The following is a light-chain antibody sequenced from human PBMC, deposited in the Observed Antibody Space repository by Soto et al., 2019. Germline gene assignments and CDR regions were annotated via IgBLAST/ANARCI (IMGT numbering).Light chain of an antibody. CDR1: RRISSW. CDR2: DAS. J-gene: IGKJ1*01. V-gene: IGKV1-5*01. CDR3: QQYNGYPWT. Sequence: DIQMTQSPSTLSASVGDRVTISCRASRRISSWLAWYQQQPGKAPKLLVYDASSLQGGVPSRFSGNGSGTEFTLTISRLQPEDLATYFCQQYNGYPWTFGQGTRVGIK.